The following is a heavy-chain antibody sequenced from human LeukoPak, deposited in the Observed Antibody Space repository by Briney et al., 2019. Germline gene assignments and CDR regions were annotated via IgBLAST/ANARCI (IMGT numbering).Heavy chain of an antibody. CDR3: AKSKCERLLFTHSDY. D-gene: IGHD1-26*01. V-gene: IGHV3-30*18. CDR2: ISSDGSNT. J-gene: IGHJ4*02. Sequence: GGSLRLSCAASGFTFSTYGMHWVRQAPGKGLEWVAIISSDGSNTYYTDSVKGRFTISRDNSKNTLYLQMSSLRVEDTAVYYCAKSKCERLLFTHSDYWGQGTLVTVSS. CDR1: GFTFSTYG.